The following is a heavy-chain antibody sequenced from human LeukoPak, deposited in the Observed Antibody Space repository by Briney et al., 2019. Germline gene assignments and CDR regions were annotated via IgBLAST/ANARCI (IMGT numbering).Heavy chain of an antibody. J-gene: IGHJ3*02. D-gene: IGHD5-18*01. CDR1: GFTFSNYW. Sequence: GGSLRLSCAASGFTFSNYWMHWVRQAPGKGLVWVSRINTDGSSTAYADSVKGRFTMSRDNAKNSLYLQMNSLRAEDTAMYYCARVQGGYSYGYDAFDIWGQGIMVTVSS. V-gene: IGHV3-74*01. CDR2: INTDGSST. CDR3: ARVQGGYSYGYDAFDI.